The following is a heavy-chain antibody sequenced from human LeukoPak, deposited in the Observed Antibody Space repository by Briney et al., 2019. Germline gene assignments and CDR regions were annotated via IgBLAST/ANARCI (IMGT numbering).Heavy chain of an antibody. CDR3: ARDRDSSVWGVFDI. J-gene: IGHJ3*02. Sequence: ASVKVSCKASGYTFTSYDINWARQATGQGLEWMGWMNPNSGNTGYAQKFQGRVTMTRNTSISTAYMELSSLRSDDTAVYYCARDRDSSVWGVFDIWGRGKMATVSS. CDR2: MNPNSGNT. CDR1: GYTFTSYD. D-gene: IGHD3-22*01. V-gene: IGHV1-8*01.